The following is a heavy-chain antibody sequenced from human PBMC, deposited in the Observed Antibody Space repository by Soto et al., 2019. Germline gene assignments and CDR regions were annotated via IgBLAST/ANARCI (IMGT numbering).Heavy chain of an antibody. D-gene: IGHD1-26*01. CDR1: GDTFTSYS. CDR3: ARGLGLYYFDY. CDR2: INAGNGNT. V-gene: IGHV1-3*01. J-gene: IGHJ4*02. Sequence: GASLKVSCKSSGDTFTSYSMHWVRQAPGQRLEWMGWINAGNGNTKYSQKFQGRVTITRDTSASTAYMELSSLRSEDTAVYYCARGLGLYYFDYWGQGTLVTVSS.